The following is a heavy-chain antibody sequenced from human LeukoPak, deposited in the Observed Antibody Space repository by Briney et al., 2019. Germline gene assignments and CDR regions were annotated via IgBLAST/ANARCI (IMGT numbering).Heavy chain of an antibody. CDR3: ASSGSYRFDY. CDR2: ITASGTAM. CDR1: GFTFSSYS. J-gene: IGHJ4*02. D-gene: IGHD1-26*01. V-gene: IGHV3-48*02. Sequence: GGSLRLSCAASGFTFSSYSMNWVRQAPGKGLEWVSHITASGTAMFYADSVKGRFTISRDNAKNSLYMQMNSLRDEDTAVYYCASSGSYRFDYWGQGTLVTVSS.